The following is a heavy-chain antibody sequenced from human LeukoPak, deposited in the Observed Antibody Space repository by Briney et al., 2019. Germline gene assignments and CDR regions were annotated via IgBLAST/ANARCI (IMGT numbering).Heavy chain of an antibody. CDR2: IRYDGSNK. CDR1: GFSFSSYG. CDR3: AKPDNPPPPGGPYFDY. Sequence: PGGSLRLSCAASGFSFSSYGMHWVRQAPGKGLEWVAFIRYDGSNKYYADSVKGRFTISRDNSKNTLYLQMNSLRAEDTAVYYCAKPDNPPPPGGPYFDYWGQGTLVTVSS. V-gene: IGHV3-30*02. D-gene: IGHD1-1*01. J-gene: IGHJ4*02.